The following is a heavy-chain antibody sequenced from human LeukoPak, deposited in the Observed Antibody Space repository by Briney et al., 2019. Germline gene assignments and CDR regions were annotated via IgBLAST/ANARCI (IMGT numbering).Heavy chain of an antibody. CDR2: IYYSGST. CDR3: ARLGGYGYFDY. Sequence: PSETLSLTCTVPGGSISSNYWSWIPQPPGKGLEWIGYIYYSGSTNYNPSLKSRATISVDTSKSQLSLKLSSVTAADSAVYYCARLGGYGYFDYWGQGTLVTVSS. J-gene: IGHJ4*02. D-gene: IGHD5-12*01. CDR1: GGSISSNY. V-gene: IGHV4-59*01.